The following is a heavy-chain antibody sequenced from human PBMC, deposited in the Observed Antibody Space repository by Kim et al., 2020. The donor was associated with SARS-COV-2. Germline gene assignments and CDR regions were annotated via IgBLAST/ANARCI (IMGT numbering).Heavy chain of an antibody. CDR1: GFTFSSYS. D-gene: IGHD3-22*01. J-gene: IGHJ4*02. Sequence: GGSLRLSCAASGFTFSSYSMNWVRQAPGKGLEWVSSISSSSSYIYYADSVKGRFTISRDNAKNSLYLQMNSLRAEDTAVYYCARDYYDSSGYYRPFDYWGQGTLVTVSS. CDR2: ISSSSSYI. CDR3: ARDYYDSSGYYRPFDY. V-gene: IGHV3-21*01.